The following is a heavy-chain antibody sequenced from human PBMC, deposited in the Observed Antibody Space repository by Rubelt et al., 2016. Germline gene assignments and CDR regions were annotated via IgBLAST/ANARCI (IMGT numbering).Heavy chain of an antibody. Sequence: QVQLQESGPGLVKPSETLSLTCTVSGYSISSGYYWGWIRQPPGKGLEWIGEINHSGSTNYNPSLKGRVTISVDTSKNQFSLKLSSVTAADTAVYYCARISDGADWGQGTLVTVSS. CDR1: GYSISSGYY. V-gene: IGHV4-38-2*02. CDR2: INHSGST. D-gene: IGHD1-26*01. J-gene: IGHJ4*02. CDR3: ARISDGAD.